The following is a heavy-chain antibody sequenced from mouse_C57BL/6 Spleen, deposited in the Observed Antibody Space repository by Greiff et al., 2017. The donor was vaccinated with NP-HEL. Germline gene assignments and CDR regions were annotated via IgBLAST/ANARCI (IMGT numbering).Heavy chain of an antibody. V-gene: IGHV1-53*01. Sequence: QVQLKQPGTELVKPGASVKLSCKASGYTFTSYWMHWVKQRPGQGLEWIGNINPSNGGTNYNEKFKSKATLTVDKSSSTAYRQLSSLTSEDSAVYYCARGGRWPWYFDVWGTGTTVTVSS. J-gene: IGHJ1*03. CDR2: INPSNGGT. CDR3: ARGGRWPWYFDV. D-gene: IGHD2-3*01. CDR1: GYTFTSYW.